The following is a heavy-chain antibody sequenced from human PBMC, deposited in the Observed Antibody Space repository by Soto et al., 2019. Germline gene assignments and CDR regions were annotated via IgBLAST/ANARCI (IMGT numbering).Heavy chain of an antibody. Sequence: SETLSLTCTVSCGSISSYYWSWIRQPAGKGLEWIGRIYTSGSTNYNPSLKSRVTMSVDTSKNQFSLKLSSVTAADTAVYYCARDMSSLNYDFWSGYSYYFDYWGQGTLVTVSS. V-gene: IGHV4-4*07. CDR3: ARDMSSLNYDFWSGYSYYFDY. CDR2: IYTSGST. CDR1: CGSISSYY. D-gene: IGHD3-3*01. J-gene: IGHJ4*02.